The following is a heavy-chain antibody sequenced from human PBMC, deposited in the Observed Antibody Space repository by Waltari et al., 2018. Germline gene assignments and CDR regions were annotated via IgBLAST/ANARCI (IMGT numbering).Heavy chain of an antibody. CDR2: ISWTVGSI. CDR3: AKGKYGYNWDAFDI. J-gene: IGHJ3*02. V-gene: IGHV3-9*03. Sequence: EVQLVESGGALVQPGRSLRLSCAASGFTFDDYAMHWVRQAPGKGLEWVSGISWTVGSIGYADSVKGRFTISRDNAKNSLYLQMNRLRAEDMALYYCAKGKYGYNWDAFDIWGQGTMVTVSS. D-gene: IGHD5-12*01. CDR1: GFTFDDYA.